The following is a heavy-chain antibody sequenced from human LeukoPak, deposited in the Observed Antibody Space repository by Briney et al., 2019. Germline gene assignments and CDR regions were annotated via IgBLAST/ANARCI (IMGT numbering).Heavy chain of an antibody. J-gene: IGHJ4*02. CDR1: GYTFTSYG. D-gene: IGHD1-7*01. CDR3: ARDLGAVGTVDY. V-gene: IGHV1-18*01. CDR2: INVYSGNT. Sequence: GASVKVSCKASGYTFTSYGISWMRQAPGQGPEWIGWINVYSGNTNNAQKVQGRVTMTTDTSTSTAYMELRGLISDDTAIYYCARDLGAVGTVDYWGQGTLVTVSS.